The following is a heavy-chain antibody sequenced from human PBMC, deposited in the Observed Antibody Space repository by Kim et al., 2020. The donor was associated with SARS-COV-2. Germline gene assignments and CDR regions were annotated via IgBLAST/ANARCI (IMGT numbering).Heavy chain of an antibody. D-gene: IGHD6-13*01. Sequence: SETLSLTCTVSGGSISSYYWSWIRQPPGKGLEWIGYIYYSGSTNYNPSLKSRVTISVDTSKNQFSLKLSSVTAADTAVYYCAGTEPSSSQTNWFDPWGQGTLVTVSS. CDR1: GGSISSYY. CDR2: IYYSGST. V-gene: IGHV4-59*01. J-gene: IGHJ5*02. CDR3: AGTEPSSSQTNWFDP.